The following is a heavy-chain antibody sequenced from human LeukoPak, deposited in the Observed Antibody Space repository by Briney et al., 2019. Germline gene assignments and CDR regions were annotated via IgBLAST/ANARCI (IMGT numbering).Heavy chain of an antibody. Sequence: PSETLSLTCTVSGGSISSYYWSWIRQPPGKGLEWIGYIYYSGSTNYNPSLKSRVTMSVDTSKNQFSLKLSSVTAADTAVYYCARDRYYYDSSGYLSWFDPWGQGTLVTVSS. D-gene: IGHD3-22*01. CDR3: ARDRYYYDSSGYLSWFDP. CDR2: IYYSGST. CDR1: GGSISSYY. J-gene: IGHJ5*02. V-gene: IGHV4-59*12.